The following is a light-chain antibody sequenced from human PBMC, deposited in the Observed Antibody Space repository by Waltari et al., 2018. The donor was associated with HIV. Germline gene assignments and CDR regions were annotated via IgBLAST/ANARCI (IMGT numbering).Light chain of an antibody. V-gene: IGKV4-1*01. CDR2: WSS. CDR3: QQYYTTPWT. Sequence: DIVMTQSPDPLAVSLGERATIHCTSSQSVLYSSNNKNYLAWYQHKTGQPPRLLINWSSSRESGVPDLFSGSGSGTDFTLTISSLQAEDVAVYYCQQYYTTPWTFGQGTKVEIK. J-gene: IGKJ1*01. CDR1: QSVLYSSNNKNY.